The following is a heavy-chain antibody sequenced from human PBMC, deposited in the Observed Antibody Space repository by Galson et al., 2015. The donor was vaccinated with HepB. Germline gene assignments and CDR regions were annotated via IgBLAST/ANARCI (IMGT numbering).Heavy chain of an antibody. CDR1: GFTFSSYT. V-gene: IGHV3-23*01. CDR3: AILGTVVGPFDS. J-gene: IGHJ4*02. Sequence: SLRLSCAASGFTFSSYTMSWVRQAPGKGPEWVSSISGRGGTTHYADSVKGRFTISRDNSKNTLFLQMSSLRGEDTAVYYCAILGTVVGPFDSWGQGTLVTVSS. D-gene: IGHD4-23*01. CDR2: ISGRGGTT.